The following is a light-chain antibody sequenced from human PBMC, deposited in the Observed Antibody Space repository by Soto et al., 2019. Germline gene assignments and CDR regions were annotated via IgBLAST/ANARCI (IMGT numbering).Light chain of an antibody. CDR2: DAS. CDR3: QQRSNWLT. J-gene: IGKJ4*01. CDR1: QGVSSY. V-gene: IGKV3-11*01. Sequence: EIVLTQSPVTLSLSPGERATLSCRASQGVSSYLAWYQQKPGQAPRLPIYDASNRATGIPARFSGSGSGTDFTLAISSLEPEDFAVYYCQQRSNWLTFGGGTKVDIK.